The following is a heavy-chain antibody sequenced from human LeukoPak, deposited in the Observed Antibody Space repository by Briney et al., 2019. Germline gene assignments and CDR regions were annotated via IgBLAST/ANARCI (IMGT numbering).Heavy chain of an antibody. D-gene: IGHD3-22*01. CDR2: IIPIFGTA. Sequence: ASVKVSCTASGGTFSSYAISWVRQAPGQGLEWMGGIIPIFGTANYAQKFQGRVTITADESTSTAYMELSSLRSEDTAVYYCASANYYDSSGYYGSLDYWGQGTLVTVSS. V-gene: IGHV1-69*13. CDR1: GGTFSSYA. J-gene: IGHJ4*02. CDR3: ASANYYDSSGYYGSLDY.